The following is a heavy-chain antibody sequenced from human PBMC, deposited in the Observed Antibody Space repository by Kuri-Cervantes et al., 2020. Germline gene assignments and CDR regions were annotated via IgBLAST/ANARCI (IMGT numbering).Heavy chain of an antibody. CDR3: ARDSRDLVVVVAATPVAFDL. CDR2: ISSSGSTI. D-gene: IGHD2-15*01. Sequence: GESLKISCAASGFTFSNAWMSWVRQAPGKGLEWVSAISSSGSTIYYADSVKGRFTISRDNAKNSLYLQMNSLRAEDTAVYYCARDSRDLVVVVAATPVAFDLWGQGTMVTVSS. CDR1: GFTFSNAW. V-gene: IGHV3-11*04. J-gene: IGHJ3*01.